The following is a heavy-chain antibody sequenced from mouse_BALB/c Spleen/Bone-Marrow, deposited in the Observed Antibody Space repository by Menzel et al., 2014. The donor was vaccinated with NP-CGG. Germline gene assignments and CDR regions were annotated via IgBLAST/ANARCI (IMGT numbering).Heavy chain of an antibody. D-gene: IGHD4-1*01. CDR2: INPSSGYT. J-gene: IGHJ3*01. Sequence: QVQLQKSGAELARPGASVKMSCKAYGYTFTSYTIQWVKQRPGQGLEWIGYINPSSGYTDYNQKFKDKTTLTADKSSNTAYMQLTSLTSEDSAVYSCAREARTGAWFTYCGQGTLVTVSA. V-gene: IGHV1-4*02. CDR1: GYTFTSYT. CDR3: AREARTGAWFTY.